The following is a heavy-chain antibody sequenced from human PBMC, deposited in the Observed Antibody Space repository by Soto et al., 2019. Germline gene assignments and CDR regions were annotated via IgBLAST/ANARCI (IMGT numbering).Heavy chain of an antibody. CDR2: INHSGST. CDR3: ARASRRPRGASHVSRPPHYYYGMDV. CDR1: GGSFSGYY. V-gene: IGHV4-34*01. D-gene: IGHD3-10*02. Sequence: SETLSLTCAVYGGSFSGYYWSWIRQPPGKGLEWIGEINHSGSTNYNPSLKSRVTISVDTSKNQFSLKLSSVTAADTAVYYCARASRRPRGASHVSRPPHYYYGMDVWGQGTTVTVSS. J-gene: IGHJ6*02.